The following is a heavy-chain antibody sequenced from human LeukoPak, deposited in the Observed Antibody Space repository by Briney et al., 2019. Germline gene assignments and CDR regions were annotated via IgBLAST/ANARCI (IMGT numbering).Heavy chain of an antibody. CDR2: INQSGST. Sequence: SETLSLTCAVYGGSFSGYFWSWVRQPPGKGLEWIGEINQSGSTNYNPSLKSRVTMSVDTSKNQFSLKLSSVTAADTAVYYCARSVLFDPWGQGTLVTVSS. CDR1: GGSFSGYF. V-gene: IGHV4-34*01. J-gene: IGHJ5*02. CDR3: ARSVLFDP.